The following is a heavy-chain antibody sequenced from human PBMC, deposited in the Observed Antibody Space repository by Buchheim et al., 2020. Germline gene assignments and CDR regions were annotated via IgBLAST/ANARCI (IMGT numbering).Heavy chain of an antibody. J-gene: IGHJ6*02. CDR3: ARDGSGSYYANYYYYGMDV. CDR1: GGSISSGSYY. CDR2: IYTSGST. Sequence: QVQLQESGPGLVKPSQTLSLTCTVSGGSISSGSYYWSWIRQPAGKGLEWIGRIYTSGSTNYNPSLKSRVTISVATSKNQFSLKLSSVTAADTAVYYCARDGSGSYYANYYYYGMDVWGQGTT. V-gene: IGHV4-61*02. D-gene: IGHD3-10*01.